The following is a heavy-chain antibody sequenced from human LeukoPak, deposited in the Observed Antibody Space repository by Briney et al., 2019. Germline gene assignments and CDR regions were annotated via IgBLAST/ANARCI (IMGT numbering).Heavy chain of an antibody. CDR1: GGSFSDYY. CDR2: ITRRGNT. J-gene: IGHJ4*02. D-gene: IGHD1-26*01. V-gene: IGHV4-34*01. CDR3: ARRRPIVGATTGLDY. Sequence: SETLSLTCAFYGGSFSDYYWSWIRQPPGKGLEWIGEITRRGNTNYNPSLKSRVSISVDTSNNQVSLRLRSVTAADTAVYYCARRRPIVGATTGLDYWGQGTLVTVSS.